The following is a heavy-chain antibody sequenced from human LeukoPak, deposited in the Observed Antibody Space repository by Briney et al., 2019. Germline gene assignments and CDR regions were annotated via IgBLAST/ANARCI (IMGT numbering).Heavy chain of an antibody. V-gene: IGHV3-23*01. J-gene: IGHJ4*02. CDR1: GFAFSCYA. D-gene: IGHD6-13*01. CDR2: ISGSGGST. Sequence: GGSLRLSCAASGFAFSCYAMSWVRQAPGKGLEWVSAISGSGGSTYYADSVKGRFTISRDNSKNTLYLQMDSLRADDTAVYFCARDSIRQQLYYFDYWGRGTLVTVSS. CDR3: ARDSIRQQLYYFDY.